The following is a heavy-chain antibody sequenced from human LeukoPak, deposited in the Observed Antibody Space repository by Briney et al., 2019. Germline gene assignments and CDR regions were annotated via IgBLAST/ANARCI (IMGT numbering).Heavy chain of an antibody. CDR2: ISWNSGSM. Sequence: GGSLRLSCAASGFTFDDYAMHWVRQAPGKGLEWVSGISWNSGSMDYADSVKGRFTISRDNAKNSLYLQMNSLRAEDTAVYYCARSSTTYYYDTSSHYWGQGTLVTVSS. CDR1: GFTFDDYA. J-gene: IGHJ4*02. D-gene: IGHD3-22*01. CDR3: ARSSTTYYYDTSSHY. V-gene: IGHV3-9*01.